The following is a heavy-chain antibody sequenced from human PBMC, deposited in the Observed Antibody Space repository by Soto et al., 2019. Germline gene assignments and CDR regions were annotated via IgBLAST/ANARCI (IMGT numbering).Heavy chain of an antibody. CDR3: ARDLAGDYESPYYYYYYGMDV. J-gene: IGHJ6*02. CDR2: INPSGGST. CDR1: GYTFTSHY. D-gene: IGHD4-17*01. V-gene: IGHV1-46*01. Sequence: ASVKVSCKAFGYTFTSHYIYWVRQAPGQGLERMGIINPSGGSTTYAQKFQGRVTMTRNTSTSTVYMELSSLRSEDTAVYYCARDLAGDYESPYYYYYYGMDVWGQGTTVTVSS.